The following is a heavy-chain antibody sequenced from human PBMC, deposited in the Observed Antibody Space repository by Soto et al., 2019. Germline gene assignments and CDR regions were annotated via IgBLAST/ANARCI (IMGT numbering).Heavy chain of an antibody. J-gene: IGHJ4*02. V-gene: IGHV1-18*01. D-gene: IGHD3-3*01. CDR2: ISAYNGNT. Sequence: ASVKVSCKASGYTFTSYGISWVRQAPGQGLEWMGWISAYNGNTNYAQKLQGRVTMTTDTSTSTAYMELRSLRSDDTAVYYCARENLTIFGVATFDYWGQGTMVTVSS. CDR3: ARENLTIFGVATFDY. CDR1: GYTFTSYG.